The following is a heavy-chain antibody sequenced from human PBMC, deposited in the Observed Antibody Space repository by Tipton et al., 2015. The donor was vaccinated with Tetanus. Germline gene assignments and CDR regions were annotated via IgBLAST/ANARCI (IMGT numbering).Heavy chain of an antibody. CDR1: GGSFSGYY. CDR3: ARDAIFDP. J-gene: IGHJ5*02. V-gene: IGHV4-34*01. CDR2: INHSGST. Sequence: TLSLTCAVYGGSFSGYYWSWIRQPPGKGLEWIGEINHSGSTNYNPSLKSRVTMSLDTSKNQFSLKLSSVTAADTAVYYCARDAIFDPWGLGILVIVSS.